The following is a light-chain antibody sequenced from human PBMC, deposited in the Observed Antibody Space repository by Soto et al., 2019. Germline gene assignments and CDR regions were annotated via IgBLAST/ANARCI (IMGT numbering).Light chain of an antibody. Sequence: EIVLTQSPVTLSLSPGERATLSCRASQSVASRNLAWYQQKSGQAPRLLIYGASSRAIHTPDRFSGSGSGTDFTLTISGLEPEDFAVYYCQHFGNSLWTFGQGTKVDI. V-gene: IGKV3-20*01. CDR1: QSVASRN. CDR2: GAS. CDR3: QHFGNSLWT. J-gene: IGKJ1*01.